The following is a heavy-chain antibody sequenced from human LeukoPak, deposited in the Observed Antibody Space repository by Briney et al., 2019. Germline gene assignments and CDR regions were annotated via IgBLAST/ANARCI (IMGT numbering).Heavy chain of an antibody. D-gene: IGHD1-20*01. CDR2: IRYDGENK. CDR1: GFTFSNYG. Sequence: GGSLRLSCAASGFTFSNYGLHWVRQAPGKGLEWVAFIRYDGENKFYADSVKGRFTISRDNSKNTVYLQMNSPRPEDTAVYSCAKDGSVLTGSDYYYYMDVWGRGTTVTVSS. J-gene: IGHJ6*03. CDR3: AKDGSVLTGSDYYYYMDV. V-gene: IGHV3-30*02.